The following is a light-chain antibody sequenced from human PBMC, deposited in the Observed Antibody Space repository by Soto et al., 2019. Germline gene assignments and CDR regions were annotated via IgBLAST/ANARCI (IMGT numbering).Light chain of an antibody. CDR1: YDISSS. J-gene: IGKJ2*01. V-gene: IGKV1-9*01. CDR2: DSS. CDR3: QQLRRYPYT. Sequence: DIQLTQSPSFLSASVEDRVTISCRASYDISSSLAWYQQEPGKPPKLLIYDSSTLQTGVPSRFTGSRSGRKFNLTISRQQFVDFGTYSCQQLRRYPYTFAKGNRLEI.